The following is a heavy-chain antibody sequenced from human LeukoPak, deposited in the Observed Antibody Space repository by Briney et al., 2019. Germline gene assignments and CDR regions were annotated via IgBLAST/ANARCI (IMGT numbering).Heavy chain of an antibody. V-gene: IGHV3-23*01. CDR2: ISGSGGST. CDR3: ARISSSWPGNSWFDP. D-gene: IGHD6-13*01. Sequence: PGGSLRLSCAASGFTFGSYAMSWVRQAPGKGLEWVSAISGSGGSTYYADSVKGRFTISRDNSKNTLYLQMNSLRAEDTAVYYCARISSSWPGNSWFDPWGQGTLVTVSS. J-gene: IGHJ5*02. CDR1: GFTFGSYA.